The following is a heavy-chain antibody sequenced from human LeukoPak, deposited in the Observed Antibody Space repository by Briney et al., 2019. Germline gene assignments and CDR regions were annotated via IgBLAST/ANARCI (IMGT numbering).Heavy chain of an antibody. V-gene: IGHV3-23*01. CDR3: TTDRPGIVHAFDI. CDR2: ISGSGGST. J-gene: IGHJ3*02. Sequence: GGSLRLSCAASGFTFSSYAMSWVRQAPGKGLEWVSAISGSGGSTYYADSVKGRFTISRDNSKNTLYLQMNSLKTEDTAVYYCTTDRPGIVHAFDIWGQGTMVTVSS. CDR1: GFTFSSYA. D-gene: IGHD3-10*01.